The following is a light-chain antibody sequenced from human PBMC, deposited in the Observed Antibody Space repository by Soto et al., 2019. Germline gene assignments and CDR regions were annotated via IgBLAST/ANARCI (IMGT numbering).Light chain of an antibody. V-gene: IGLV2-23*01. CDR3: CSYAGSSTSPFV. Sequence: QSVLTQPASVSGSPGQSITISCTGTSSDVGSYYLVSWYQQYPGKAPKLMIYEGSKRPSGVSNRFSGSKSGNTASLTISGLQAEDEADYYCCSYAGSSTSPFVFGPGTKVTVL. CDR1: SSDVGSYYL. CDR2: EGS. J-gene: IGLJ1*01.